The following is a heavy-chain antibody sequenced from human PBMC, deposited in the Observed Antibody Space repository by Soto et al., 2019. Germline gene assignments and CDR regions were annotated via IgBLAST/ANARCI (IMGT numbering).Heavy chain of an antibody. V-gene: IGHV1-8*01. D-gene: IGHD3-10*01. Sequence: ASVKVSCKASGYTFTSYDINWVRQATGQGLEWMGWMNPNSGNTGYAQKFQGRVTMTRNTSISTAYMELSSLRSEDTAVYYCARGIPFGELLPLHYWGQGILVTVSS. CDR1: GYTFTSYD. J-gene: IGHJ4*02. CDR2: MNPNSGNT. CDR3: ARGIPFGELLPLHY.